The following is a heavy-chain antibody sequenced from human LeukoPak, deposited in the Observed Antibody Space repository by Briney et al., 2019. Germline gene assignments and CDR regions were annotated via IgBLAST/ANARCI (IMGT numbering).Heavy chain of an antibody. D-gene: IGHD6-6*01. CDR1: GFTFTNYW. V-gene: IGHV3-7*05. CDR3: ARIGYSSSSFDY. CDR2: IKQDGSET. Sequence: GGSLRLCCAASGFTFTNYWMSWVRQAPGKGLEWVANIKQDGSETDFVDSLKGRFTISRDNAKKLLYLQMNSLRAEDTAVYYCARIGYSSSSFDYWGQGTLVTVSS. J-gene: IGHJ4*02.